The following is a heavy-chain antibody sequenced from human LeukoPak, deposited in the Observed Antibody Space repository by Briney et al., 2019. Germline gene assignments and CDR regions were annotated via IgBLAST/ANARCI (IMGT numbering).Heavy chain of an antibody. V-gene: IGHV3-21*01. CDR2: INDRSTYI. CDR1: GFTFSTHS. J-gene: IGHJ4*02. CDR3: ARMPHCSAATCPSGY. D-gene: IGHD2-15*01. Sequence: PGGSLRLSCAASGFTFSTHSMNWVRQAPGKGRERVSSINDRSTYIFYADSVKGRFTISRDNAKSSLYLQMNSLRPEDTAVYYCARMPHCSAATCPSGYWGRGTLVTVPS.